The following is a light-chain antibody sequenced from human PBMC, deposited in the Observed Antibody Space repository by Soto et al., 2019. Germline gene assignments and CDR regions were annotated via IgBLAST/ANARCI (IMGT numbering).Light chain of an antibody. V-gene: IGKV1-5*03. CDR1: QTISIW. Sequence: DIQMTQSPSTLSGSVGDRVTITGGASQTISIWLAWYQQKPGKAPKLLIYKASTLKSGVPSRFSGSGSGTEFTLTISSLQPDDFATYYCQHYNSYSEAFGQGTRWIS. CDR2: KAS. CDR3: QHYNSYSEA. J-gene: IGKJ1*01.